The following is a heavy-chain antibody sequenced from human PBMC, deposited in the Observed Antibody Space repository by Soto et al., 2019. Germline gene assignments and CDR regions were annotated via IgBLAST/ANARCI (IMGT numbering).Heavy chain of an antibody. Sequence: ASVKVSCKAFGYTFNAFYMHWVRQAPGQGLEWMGVINPSGDGTSYAQKFQGRVTMIRDTSTSTVYMELSSLRSEDTAVYYCARVALGYDYADVWGQGTTVTVSS. CDR1: GYTFNAFY. J-gene: IGHJ6*02. D-gene: IGHD4-17*01. CDR3: ARVALGYDYADV. V-gene: IGHV1-46*02. CDR2: INPSGDGT.